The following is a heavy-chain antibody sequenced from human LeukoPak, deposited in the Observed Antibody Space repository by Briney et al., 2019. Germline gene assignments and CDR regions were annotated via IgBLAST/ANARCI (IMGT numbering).Heavy chain of an antibody. Sequence: GGSLRLSCAASGFTFSSYAMSWVRQAPGKGLEWVSAISGSGGSTYYADSVKGRFTIPRDNSKNTLYLQMNSLRAEDTAVYYCALRITMIVVVITAAPDGFFDYWGQGTLVTVSS. D-gene: IGHD3-22*01. CDR3: ALRITMIVVVITAAPDGFFDY. CDR1: GFTFSSYA. CDR2: ISGSGGST. J-gene: IGHJ4*02. V-gene: IGHV3-23*01.